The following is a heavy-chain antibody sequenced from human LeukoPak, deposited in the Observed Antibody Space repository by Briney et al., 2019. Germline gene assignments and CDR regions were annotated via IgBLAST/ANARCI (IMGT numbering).Heavy chain of an antibody. Sequence: PSETLSLTCTVSGGSISSSSYYWGWIRQPPGKGLEWIGSIYYSGSTYYNPSLKSRVTISVDTSKNQFSLKLSSVTAADTAVYYCARFRTVFTEFDYWGQGTLVTVSS. J-gene: IGHJ4*02. CDR1: GGSISSSSYY. CDR2: IYYSGST. D-gene: IGHD2-2*01. CDR3: ARFRTVFTEFDY. V-gene: IGHV4-39*01.